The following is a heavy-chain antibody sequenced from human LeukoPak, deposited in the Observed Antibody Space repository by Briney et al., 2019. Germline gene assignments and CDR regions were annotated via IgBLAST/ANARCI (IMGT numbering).Heavy chain of an antibody. Sequence: PGGSLRLSCAASGFTFSSYGMHWVRQAPGKGLEWVAFIRYDGSNKYYADSVKGRFTISRDNSKNTLYLQMNSLKTEDTAVYYCTLDIAVADHHYYYMDVWGKGTTVTVSS. J-gene: IGHJ6*03. CDR2: IRYDGSNK. D-gene: IGHD6-19*01. CDR1: GFTFSSYG. CDR3: TLDIAVADHHYYYMDV. V-gene: IGHV3-30*02.